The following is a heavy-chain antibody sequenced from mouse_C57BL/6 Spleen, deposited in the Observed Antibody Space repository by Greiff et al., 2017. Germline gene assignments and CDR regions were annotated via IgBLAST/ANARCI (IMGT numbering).Heavy chain of an antibody. CDR2: INYDGSST. CDR1: GFTFSDYY. CDR3: AREGNQEYFDV. J-gene: IGHJ1*03. V-gene: IGHV5-16*01. Sequence: EVHLVESEGGLVQPGSSMKLSCTASGFTFSDYYMAWVRQVPEKGLEWVANINYDGSSTYYLDSLKSRFIISRDNAKNILYLQLSSLKSEDTATYYCAREGNQEYFDVWGTGTTVTVSS.